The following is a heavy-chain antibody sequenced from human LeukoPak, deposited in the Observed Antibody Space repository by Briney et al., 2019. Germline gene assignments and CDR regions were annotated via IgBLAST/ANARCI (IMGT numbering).Heavy chain of an antibody. V-gene: IGHV1-18*01. Sequence: ASVKLSCKSSGYTFTSYGISWARQAPGQALEWMGWISAYNGNTNYAQKLQGRVTMTTDTSTSTAYMELRSLRSDDTAVYYCARRSSHFDYWGQGTLVTVSS. CDR1: GYTFTSYG. CDR3: ARRSSHFDY. J-gene: IGHJ4*02. CDR2: ISAYNGNT. D-gene: IGHD6-6*01.